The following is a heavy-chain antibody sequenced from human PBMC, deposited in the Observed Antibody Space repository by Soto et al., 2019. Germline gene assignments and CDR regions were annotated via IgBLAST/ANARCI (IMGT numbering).Heavy chain of an antibody. D-gene: IGHD3-10*01. CDR2: IYYSGST. CDR3: ARHLRTYYYGSGSDWGPPYYYYNGMDV. CDR1: GGTSSSYY. V-gene: IGHV4-59*08. Sequence: SVTMSLPWTVSGGTSSSYYWSWIRQPPRKGLEWIGYIYYSGSTNYNPSLKSRVTISVDTSKNQFSLKLGSVTAADTAVYYCARHLRTYYYGSGSDWGPPYYYYNGMDVWGQGTTVTVSS. J-gene: IGHJ6*02.